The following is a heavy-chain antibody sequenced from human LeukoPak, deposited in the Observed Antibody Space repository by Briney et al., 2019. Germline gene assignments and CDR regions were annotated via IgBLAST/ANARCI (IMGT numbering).Heavy chain of an antibody. Sequence: SVKVSCKASGGTFSSYAISWVRQAPGQGLEWMGRIIPIFGTANYAQKFQGRVTITTDESTRTVYLELTSLTSDDTAVYYCARDVHGDYGSGWFDPWGQGTLVSVSS. J-gene: IGHJ5*02. CDR1: GGTFSSYA. D-gene: IGHD4-17*01. CDR3: ARDVHGDYGSGWFDP. V-gene: IGHV1-69*05. CDR2: IIPIFGTA.